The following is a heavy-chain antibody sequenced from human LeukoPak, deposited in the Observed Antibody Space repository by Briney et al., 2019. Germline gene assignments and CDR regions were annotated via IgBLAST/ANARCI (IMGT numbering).Heavy chain of an antibody. D-gene: IGHD3-3*01. V-gene: IGHV3-7*01. CDR2: LRPDGSDK. CDR3: ARDAYDDASES. CDR1: GFTFSDYW. J-gene: IGHJ5*02. Sequence: PGGSLRLSCTGSGFTFSDYWMTWARQAPGKGPEWVANLRPDGSDKYYVDSVKGRFTIPRDNAKKLVYLQMNSLGAEDTAVYYCARDAYDDASESWGQGTLVTVSS.